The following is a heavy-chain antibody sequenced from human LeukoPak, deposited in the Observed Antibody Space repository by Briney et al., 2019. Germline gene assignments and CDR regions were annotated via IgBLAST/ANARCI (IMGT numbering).Heavy chain of an antibody. Sequence: SETLSLTCTVSGGSISSGSYYWSWIRQPAGKGLEWIGRIYTSGGTNYNPSLKSRVTISVDTFKNQFSLKLSSVTAADTAVYYCARSNYDILTGYNNYYYYGMDVWGQGTTVTVSS. CDR1: GGSISSGSYY. V-gene: IGHV4-61*02. J-gene: IGHJ6*02. D-gene: IGHD3-9*01. CDR2: IYTSGGT. CDR3: ARSNYDILTGYNNYYYYGMDV.